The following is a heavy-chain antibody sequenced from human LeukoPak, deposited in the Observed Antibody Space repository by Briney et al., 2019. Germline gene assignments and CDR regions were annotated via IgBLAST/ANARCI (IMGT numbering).Heavy chain of an antibody. V-gene: IGHV4-61*01. D-gene: IGHD3-3*01. J-gene: IGHJ5*02. CDR2: IYYSGST. Sequence: SETLSLTCTVSGGSVSSGSYYWSWIRQPPGKGLEWIGYIYYSGSTNYNPSLKSRVTISVDTSKNQFSLKLSSVTAADTAVYYCARGHYYDFWSGYFFPAANWLDPWGQGTLVTVSS. CDR1: GGSVSSGSYY. CDR3: ARGHYYDFWSGYFFPAANWLDP.